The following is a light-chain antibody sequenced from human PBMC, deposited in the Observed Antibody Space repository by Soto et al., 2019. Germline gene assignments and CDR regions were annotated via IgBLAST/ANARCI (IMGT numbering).Light chain of an antibody. CDR1: QSISSW. V-gene: IGKV1-5*03. Sequence: DLQVAQSPSTLTASVGDRVTITCRASQSISSWLAWYQQKPGRAPKRLIYKASSLESCVTSRFSGSGSGTEFTLTICSLQPDDFATCYYQQYNSYKPFGQGTKVDIK. J-gene: IGKJ1*01. CDR3: QQYNSYKP. CDR2: KAS.